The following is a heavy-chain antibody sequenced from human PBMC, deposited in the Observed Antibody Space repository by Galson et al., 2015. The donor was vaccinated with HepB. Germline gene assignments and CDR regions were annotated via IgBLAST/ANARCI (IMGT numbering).Heavy chain of an antibody. CDR2: ISGSGGST. J-gene: IGHJ5*02. V-gene: IGHV3-23*01. CDR3: AKDILSPSSTSCPSCPFGP. D-gene: IGHD2-2*01. Sequence: SLRLSCAASGFTFSSYAMSWVRQAPGKGLEWVSAISGSGGSTYYADSVKGRFTISRDNSKNTLYLQMNSLRAEDTAVYYCAKDILSPSSTSCPSCPFGPWGQGTLVTVSS. CDR1: GFTFSSYA.